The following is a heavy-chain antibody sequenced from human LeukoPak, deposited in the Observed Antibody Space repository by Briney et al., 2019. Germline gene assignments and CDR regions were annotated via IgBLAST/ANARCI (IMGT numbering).Heavy chain of an antibody. CDR1: GGSISSYY. CDR3: AREAPWFDP. CDR2: IYCSGST. Sequence: SETLSLTCTVSGGSISSYYWSWIRQPPGKGLEWIGYIYCSGSTNYNPSLKSRVTISVDTSKNQFSLKLSSVTAADTAVYYCAREAPWFDPWGQGTLVTVSS. J-gene: IGHJ5*02. V-gene: IGHV4-59*01.